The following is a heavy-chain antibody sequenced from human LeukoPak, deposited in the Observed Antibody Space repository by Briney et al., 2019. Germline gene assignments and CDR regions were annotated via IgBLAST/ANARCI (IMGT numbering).Heavy chain of an antibody. V-gene: IGHV3-23*01. CDR2: ISGGGGST. D-gene: IGHD1-26*01. Sequence: GGSLRLSCAASGFTFTSYSMNWVSQAPGKGLEWVSTISGGGGSTYYADSVKGRFTISRDNSKNTLHLQVNSLRAEDTAVYYCAKGGKWDVTPFDYWGQGTLVTVSS. CDR3: AKGGKWDVTPFDY. CDR1: GFTFTSYS. J-gene: IGHJ4*02.